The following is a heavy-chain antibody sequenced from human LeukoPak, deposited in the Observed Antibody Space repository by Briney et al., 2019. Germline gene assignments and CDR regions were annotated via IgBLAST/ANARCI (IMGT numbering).Heavy chain of an antibody. J-gene: IGHJ4*02. CDR3: ARGYSYGLFDY. CDR2: IHYSGST. CDR1: GDSISSYY. Sequence: SDTLSLTCTVSGDSISSYYWSRIRQPPGKGLEWIGYIHYSGSTSYNPSLKSRVTISVDTSKNQFSLKLSSVTAADTAVYYCARGYSYGLFDYWGQGTLVTVSS. V-gene: IGHV4-59*01. D-gene: IGHD5-18*01.